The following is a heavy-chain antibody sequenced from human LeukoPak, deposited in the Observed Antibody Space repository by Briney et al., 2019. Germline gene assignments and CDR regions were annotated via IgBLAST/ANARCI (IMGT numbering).Heavy chain of an antibody. V-gene: IGHV3-7*03. CDR3: AREGTFGDYRASGDH. J-gene: IGHJ4*02. CDR2: IKQDGSQK. D-gene: IGHD2-21*02. Sequence: GGSLRLSCEASGFTFSTYWMKWVRQAPGKGLEWVANIKQDGSQKYYVDSVKGRFIISRDNAKNSLYLQMNRVRAEDTAVYYCAREGTFGDYRASGDHWGQGALVTVSS. CDR1: GFTFSTYW.